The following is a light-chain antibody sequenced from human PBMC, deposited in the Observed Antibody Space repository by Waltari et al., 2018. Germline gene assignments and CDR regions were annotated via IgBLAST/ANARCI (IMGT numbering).Light chain of an antibody. CDR1: PRVLYSSNHMNY. V-gene: IGKV4-1*01. CDR3: QQYYSTPPA. CDR2: WAS. Sequence: DIVVTQSPDSVAVSLGERDTINCKSSPRVLYSSNHMNYLAWYQQNPGQPARLLIYWASTRASGVPDRFSGSGTGTDFTLTIHALQAEDMAVYYCQQYYSTPPAFGQGTRVEI. J-gene: IGKJ1*01.